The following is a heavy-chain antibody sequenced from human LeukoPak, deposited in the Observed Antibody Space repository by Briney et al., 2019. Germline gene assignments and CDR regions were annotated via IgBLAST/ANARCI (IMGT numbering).Heavy chain of an antibody. CDR1: GDTFTTYY. V-gene: IGHV1-46*01. J-gene: IGHJ4*02. CDR2: INPSGGIT. Sequence: VASVKLSCKASGDTFTTYYIHGVRQAPGQGLEWMGIINPSGGITSYAQKFQGRVTMTRDMSTSTVYMELSSLRSEDTAVYYCARGASRSFDIWGQGTLVTVSS. D-gene: IGHD6-6*01. CDR3: ARGASRSFDI.